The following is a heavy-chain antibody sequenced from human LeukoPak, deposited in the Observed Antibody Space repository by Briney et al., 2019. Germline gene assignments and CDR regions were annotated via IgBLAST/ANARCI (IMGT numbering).Heavy chain of an antibody. D-gene: IGHD3-3*01. CDR2: IKQDGSEK. CDR3: AKDRGYDFWSGYYTSYFDY. Sequence: GGSLRLSCAASGFTFSSYWMSWVRQAPGKGLGWVANIKQDGSEKYYVDSVKGRFTISRDNSKNTLYLQMNSLRAEDTAVYYCAKDRGYDFWSGYYTSYFDYWGQGTLVTVSS. J-gene: IGHJ4*02. V-gene: IGHV3-7*03. CDR1: GFTFSSYW.